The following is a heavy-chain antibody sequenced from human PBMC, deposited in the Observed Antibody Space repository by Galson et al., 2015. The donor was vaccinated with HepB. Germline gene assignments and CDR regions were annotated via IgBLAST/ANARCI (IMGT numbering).Heavy chain of an antibody. CDR2: FDPEDGET. J-gene: IGHJ3*02. V-gene: IGHV1-24*01. Sequence: SVKVSCKVSGYTLTELSMHWVRQAPGEGLEWMGGFDPEDGETIYAQKFQGRVTMTEDTSTDTAYMELSSLRSEDTAVYYCATGFYDSSGYENAFDIWGQGTMVTVSS. D-gene: IGHD3-22*01. CDR3: ATGFYDSSGYENAFDI. CDR1: GYTLTELS.